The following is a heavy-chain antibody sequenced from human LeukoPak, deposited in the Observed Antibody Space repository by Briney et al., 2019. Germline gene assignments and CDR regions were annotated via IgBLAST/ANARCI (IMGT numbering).Heavy chain of an antibody. CDR3: ARVICTGGSCFQNDY. D-gene: IGHD2-8*02. CDR2: INSGATSE. CDR1: GFIFSNFE. V-gene: IGHV3-48*03. Sequence: QPGGSLRLSCTASGFIFSNFEMNWVRQSPGKGLQWVAYINSGATSEYYADSVKGRFTFSRDNAKNSLYLQMNSLGVQDTAIYYCARVICTGGSCFQNDYWGQGTLVTVSS. J-gene: IGHJ4*02.